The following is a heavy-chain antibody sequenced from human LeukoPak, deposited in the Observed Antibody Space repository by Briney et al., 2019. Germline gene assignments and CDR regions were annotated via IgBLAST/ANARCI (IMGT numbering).Heavy chain of an antibody. J-gene: IGHJ4*02. CDR2: ISSSSSYI. Sequence: PGGSLRLSCAASGFTFSSYSMNWVRQAPGKGLEWVSSISSSSSYIYYADSVKGRFTISRDNAKNSLYLQMNGLRAEDTAVYYCATDAGYGSGSYSYWGQGTLVTVSS. CDR3: ATDAGYGSGSYSY. V-gene: IGHV3-21*01. D-gene: IGHD3-10*01. CDR1: GFTFSSYS.